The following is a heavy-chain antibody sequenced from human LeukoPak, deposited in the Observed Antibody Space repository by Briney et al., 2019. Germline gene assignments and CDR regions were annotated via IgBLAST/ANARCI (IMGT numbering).Heavy chain of an antibody. Sequence: SETLSLTCTVSGGSISSAGPYWSWIRQPPGKGLEWIGEINHSGSTNYNPSLKSRVTISVDTSKNQFSLKLSSVTAADTAVYYCARRGYSFLLAGSYDYWGQGTLVTVSS. CDR1: GGSISSAGPY. CDR3: ARRGYSFLLAGSYDY. J-gene: IGHJ4*02. D-gene: IGHD3-10*01. CDR2: INHSGST. V-gene: IGHV4-34*01.